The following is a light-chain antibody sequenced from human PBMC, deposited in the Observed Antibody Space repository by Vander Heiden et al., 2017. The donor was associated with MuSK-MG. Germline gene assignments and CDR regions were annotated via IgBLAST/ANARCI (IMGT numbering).Light chain of an antibody. CDR2: DGR. CDR3: SSYTTSNTQV. Sequence: QSSLTPPASVSDSPGQSITISCTGISSDVGNHNYVSWYQQPPGKAPKLMIYDGRSRPSGVSDRFSGSKSGNTASLTISGLQAEDEADYYCSSYTTSNTQVFGTGTRVTVL. V-gene: IGLV2-14*03. CDR1: SSDVGNHNY. J-gene: IGLJ1*01.